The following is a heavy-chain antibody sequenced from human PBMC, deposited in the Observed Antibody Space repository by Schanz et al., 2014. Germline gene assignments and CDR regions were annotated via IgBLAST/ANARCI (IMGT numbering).Heavy chain of an antibody. J-gene: IGHJ4*02. V-gene: IGHV3-30*18. CDR1: GLIFSTYT. CDR3: AKEKEEVAADGSFFDY. D-gene: IGHD6-13*01. CDR2: ISYDGSDK. Sequence: VQLVESGGGLVQPGGSLRLSCTTSGLIFSTYTLNWVRQAPGKGLEWLAVISYDGSDKFHADSVKGRFTISRDNSKNTVNLQMNSLRAEDTAVYYCAKEKEEVAADGSFFDYWGQGTLITVSS.